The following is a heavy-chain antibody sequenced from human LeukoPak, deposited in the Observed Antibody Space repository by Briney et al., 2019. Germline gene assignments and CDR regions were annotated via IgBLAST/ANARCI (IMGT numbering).Heavy chain of an antibody. V-gene: IGHV1-69*13. Sequence: ASVKVSCRASGGTFGSYAISWVRQAPGQGLEWMGGIIPIFGTANYAQKFQGRVTITADESTSTAYMELSSLRSEDTAVYYCARGYCSGGSCYSDLLVYFDYWGQGTLVTVSS. J-gene: IGHJ4*02. D-gene: IGHD2-15*01. CDR1: GGTFGSYA. CDR2: IIPIFGTA. CDR3: ARGYCSGGSCYSDLLVYFDY.